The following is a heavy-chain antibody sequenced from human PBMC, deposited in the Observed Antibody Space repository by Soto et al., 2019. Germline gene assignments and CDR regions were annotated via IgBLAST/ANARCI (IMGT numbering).Heavy chain of an antibody. CDR2: TSYDGSNN. CDR3: ARWGTTGGLDV. J-gene: IGHJ4*02. CDR1: GFTFRSYV. V-gene: IGHV3-33*05. Sequence: QVQLVESGGGVVQPGTSLRLSCVGSGFTFRSYVIHWVRQAPGKGLEWVALTSYDGSNNFYGDSVKGRFTISRDNSRNTVELHMDSLRLEDTALYDCARWGTTGGLDVWGQGTLVSVSS. D-gene: IGHD3-16*01.